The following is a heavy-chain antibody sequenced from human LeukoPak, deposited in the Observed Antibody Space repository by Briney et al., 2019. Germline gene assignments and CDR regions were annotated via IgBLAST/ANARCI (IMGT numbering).Heavy chain of an antibody. CDR2: ISGSGGST. D-gene: IGHD3-3*01. CDR3: ARDKKRITIFGVVTDAFDI. J-gene: IGHJ3*02. V-gene: IGHV3-23*01. Sequence: GGSLRLSCAASGFTFSSYGMSWVRQAPGKGLEWVSAISGSGGSTYYADSVKGRFTISRDNAKNSLYLQMNSLRAEDTAVYYCARDKKRITIFGVVTDAFDIWGQGTMVTVSS. CDR1: GFTFSSYG.